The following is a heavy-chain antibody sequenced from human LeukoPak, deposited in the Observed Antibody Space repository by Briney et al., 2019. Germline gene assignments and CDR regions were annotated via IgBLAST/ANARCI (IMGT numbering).Heavy chain of an antibody. Sequence: SETLSLTCTVSGGSISSSSYYWGWIRQPPGKGLEWIGSTYYSGSTYYNPSLKSRVTISVDTSKNQFSLKLSSVTAADTAVYYCARHSESYDYVWGSYRLLFDYWGQGTLVTVSS. V-gene: IGHV4-39*01. CDR2: TYYSGST. CDR1: GGSISSSSYY. J-gene: IGHJ4*02. CDR3: ARHSESYDYVWGSYRLLFDY. D-gene: IGHD3-16*02.